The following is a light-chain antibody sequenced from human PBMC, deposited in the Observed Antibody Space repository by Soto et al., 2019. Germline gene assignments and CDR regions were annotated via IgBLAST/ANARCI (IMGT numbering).Light chain of an antibody. J-gene: IGKJ3*01. CDR2: DAS. CDR3: QQRSNWPPFT. V-gene: IGKV3-11*01. Sequence: EIVLTQSPATLSLSPGERATLSCRTSQSVSSYLAWYQQKPGQAPKLLIYDASNRATAIPARFSGSGSGTDFTLTISSIEPEDFAVYYCQQRSNWPPFTFGPGTTVDMK. CDR1: QSVSSY.